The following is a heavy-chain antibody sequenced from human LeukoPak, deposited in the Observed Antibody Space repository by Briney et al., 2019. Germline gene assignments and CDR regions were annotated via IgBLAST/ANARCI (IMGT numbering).Heavy chain of an antibody. CDR3: AREAIVGATTDAFDI. Sequence: SGGSLRLSCAASGFTFSTYSMNWVRQAPGKGLEWVSYITSSSSAIYYADSVKGRFTISRDNAKNSLYLQMNSLRAEDTAVYYCAREAIVGATTDAFDIWGQGTMVTVSS. J-gene: IGHJ3*02. CDR2: ITSSSSAI. V-gene: IGHV3-48*04. D-gene: IGHD1-26*01. CDR1: GFTFSTYS.